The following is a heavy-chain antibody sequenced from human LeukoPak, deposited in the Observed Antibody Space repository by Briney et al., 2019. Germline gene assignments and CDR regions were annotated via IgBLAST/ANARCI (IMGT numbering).Heavy chain of an antibody. CDR3: AGDYGEHYYGMDV. CDR1: GLTFSSYG. J-gene: IGHJ6*02. CDR2: IWYDGSNK. Sequence: SGGSLRLSCAASGLTFSSYGMHWVRQAPGKGLGWVAVIWYDGSNKCYADSVKGRFTISRDNSKNTLYLQMNSLRAEDTAVYYCAGDYGEHYYGMDVWGQGTTVTVSS. D-gene: IGHD4-17*01. V-gene: IGHV3-33*01.